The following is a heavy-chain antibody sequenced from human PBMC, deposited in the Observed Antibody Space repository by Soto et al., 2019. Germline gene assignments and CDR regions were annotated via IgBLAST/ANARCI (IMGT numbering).Heavy chain of an antibody. CDR2: IYYSGST. D-gene: IGHD3-22*01. CDR3: ARDPGFYDSTGIDY. V-gene: IGHV4-31*03. Sequence: SETLSLTCTVSGGSISSGGYYWSWIRQHPGKGLEWIGYIYYSGSTYYNPSLKSRVTISVDTSKNQFSLKLSSVTAADTAVYYCARDPGFYDSTGIDYWGQGTLVTVSS. CDR1: GGSISSGGYY. J-gene: IGHJ4*02.